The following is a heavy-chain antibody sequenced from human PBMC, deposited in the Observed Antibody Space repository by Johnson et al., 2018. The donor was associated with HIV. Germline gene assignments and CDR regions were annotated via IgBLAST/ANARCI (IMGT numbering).Heavy chain of an antibody. Sequence: LQLVASGGGLVQPGGSPRLSSAASGFTFSSYGIHCVRQPPGKGLESVSFIRYDGKDNYYADFVKGRFTISRDNSKNTLYLQMNSLRAEDTAVYYCAKDGGSYGGAFDIWGQGTMVTVSS. CDR1: GFTFSSYG. CDR2: IRYDGKDN. D-gene: IGHD1-26*01. CDR3: AKDGGSYGGAFDI. V-gene: IGHV3-30*02. J-gene: IGHJ3*02.